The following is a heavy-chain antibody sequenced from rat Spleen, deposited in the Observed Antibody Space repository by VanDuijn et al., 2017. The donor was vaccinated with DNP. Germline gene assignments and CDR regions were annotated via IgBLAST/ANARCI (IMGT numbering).Heavy chain of an antibody. Sequence: EVQLVESGGGLVQPGRSLKLSCAASGFTFSDYNMAWVRQAPKKGLEWVASISYEGSSTYYGDSVKGRFTISRDNAKSTLYLQMNSLRSEDTATYYCARSDSSGFPCWGQGTLVTVSS. CDR2: ISYEGSST. CDR1: GFTFSDYN. D-gene: IGHD1-2*01. J-gene: IGHJ3*01. CDR3: ARSDSSGFPC. V-gene: IGHV5-22*01.